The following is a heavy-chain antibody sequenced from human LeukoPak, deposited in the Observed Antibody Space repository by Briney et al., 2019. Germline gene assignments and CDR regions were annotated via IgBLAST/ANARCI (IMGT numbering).Heavy chain of an antibody. Sequence: SETLSLTCTVSGGSIRSYYWSWIRQPPGKGLEWIGYIYYSGSTNYNPSLKSRVTISVDTSKNQFSLKLSSVTAADTAVYYCARSGPHLDYWGQGTLVAVSS. CDR1: GGSIRSYY. CDR3: ARSGPHLDY. V-gene: IGHV4-59*12. D-gene: IGHD3-3*01. J-gene: IGHJ4*02. CDR2: IYYSGST.